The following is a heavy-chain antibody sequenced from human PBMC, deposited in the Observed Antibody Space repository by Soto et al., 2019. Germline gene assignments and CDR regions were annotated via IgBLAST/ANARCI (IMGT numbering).Heavy chain of an antibody. CDR3: ARGYCSSTTCLDDNYFDY. CDR1: GGSISSGGYY. D-gene: IGHD2-2*01. V-gene: IGHV4-31*03. Sequence: QVQLQESGPGLVKPSQTLSLTCTFSGGSISSGGYYWSWIRQHPGKGLGGIGYIYYSGSTYYNPSLKSRVTISVDTSKNQFSLKLSSVTAADTAVYYCARGYCSSTTCLDDNYFDYWGQGTLLTVSS. J-gene: IGHJ4*02. CDR2: IYYSGST.